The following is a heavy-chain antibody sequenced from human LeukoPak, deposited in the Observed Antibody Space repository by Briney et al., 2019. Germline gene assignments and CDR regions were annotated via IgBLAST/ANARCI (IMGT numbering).Heavy chain of an antibody. CDR1: GYTFTSYD. CDR2: MNPNSGNT. V-gene: IGHV1-8*03. D-gene: IGHD1-26*01. CDR3: ARGGEYSGSYYDWFDP. Sequence: GASVKVSCKAPGYTFTSYDINWVRQAPGQGLEWMGWMNPNSGNTGYAQKFQGRVTITRNTSISTAYMELSSLRSEDTAVYYCARGGEYSGSYYDWFDPWGQGTLVTVSS. J-gene: IGHJ5*02.